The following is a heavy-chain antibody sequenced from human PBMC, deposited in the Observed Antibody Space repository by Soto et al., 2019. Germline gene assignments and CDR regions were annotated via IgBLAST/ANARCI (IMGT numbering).Heavy chain of an antibody. CDR2: ISSSSSYI. CDR1: GGSISSGGYS. J-gene: IGHJ6*02. CDR3: AREAYCGGDCYPLTYYYYGMDV. D-gene: IGHD2-21*02. V-gene: IGHV3-21*01. Sequence: ETLSLTCAVSGGSISSGGYSWNWVRQAPGKGLEWVSSISSSSSYIYYADSVKGRFTISRDNAKNSLYLQMNSLRAEDTAVYYCAREAYCGGDCYPLTYYYYGMDVWGQGTTVTVSS.